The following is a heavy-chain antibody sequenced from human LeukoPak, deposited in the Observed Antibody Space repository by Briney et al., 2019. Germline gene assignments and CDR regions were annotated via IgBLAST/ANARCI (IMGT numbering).Heavy chain of an antibody. CDR1: GFTFSSYG. V-gene: IGHV3-30*18. CDR3: AKDLSSVVAGPFDY. J-gene: IGHJ4*02. Sequence: GGSLRLSCAASGFTFSSYGMHWVRQAPGKGLEWVAVISYDGSNKYYADSVKGRFTISRDNSKNTLYLQMNSLRAEDTAVYYCAKDLSSVVAGPFDYWGQGTLVTVSS. CDR2: ISYDGSNK. D-gene: IGHD6-19*01.